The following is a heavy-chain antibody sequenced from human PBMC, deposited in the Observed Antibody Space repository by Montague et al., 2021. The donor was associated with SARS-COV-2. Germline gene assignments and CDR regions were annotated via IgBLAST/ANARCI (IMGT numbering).Heavy chain of an antibody. V-gene: IGHV2-70*11. Sequence: PALVKPTQTLTLTCTFSGFSLSTSGMCVSWIRQPPGKALEWLARIDWDDDKYYSTSLETRLTISKDTSKNQVILTMTNMDPVDTATYYCARMDAGPTSYDYWGQGTLVTVSS. D-gene: IGHD2-2*01. CDR2: IDWDDDK. J-gene: IGHJ4*02. CDR3: ARMDAGPTSYDY. CDR1: GFSLSTSGMC.